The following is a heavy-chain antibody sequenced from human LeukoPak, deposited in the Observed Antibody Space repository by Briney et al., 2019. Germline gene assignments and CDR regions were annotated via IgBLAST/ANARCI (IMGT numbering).Heavy chain of an antibody. D-gene: IGHD5-24*01. CDR3: AREGVRDGYNFGFDY. CDR1: GFTVSSNY. V-gene: IGHV3-53*01. J-gene: IGHJ4*02. Sequence: SGGSLRLSCAASGFTVSSNYMSGVRQAPGKGLEWVSVIYSDGSTYYADSVKGRSTISRDNSKNTLYLQMNSLRAEDTAVYYCAREGVRDGYNFGFDYWGQGTLVTVSS. CDR2: IYSDGST.